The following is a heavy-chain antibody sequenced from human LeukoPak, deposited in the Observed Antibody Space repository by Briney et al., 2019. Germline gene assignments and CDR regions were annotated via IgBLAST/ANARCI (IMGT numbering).Heavy chain of an antibody. CDR2: ISSSSNYI. CDR3: ARRSPNYYFFY. J-gene: IGHJ4*02. V-gene: IGHV3-21*01. Sequence: PGGSLRLSRAASGFSLSTYNINWLRQAPGKGLEWVSSISSSSNYIYYADSVKGRFTISRDNAHNSLYLQMNSLRAEDTAVYYCARRSPNYYFFYWGQGTLVTVSS. CDR1: GFSLSTYN.